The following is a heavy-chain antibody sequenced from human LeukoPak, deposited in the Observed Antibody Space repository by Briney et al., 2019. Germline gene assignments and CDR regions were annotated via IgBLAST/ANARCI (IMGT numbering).Heavy chain of an antibody. J-gene: IGHJ4*02. CDR3: AGARHGDYRWDY. V-gene: IGHV5-51*01. CDR1: GYSFTNYW. Sequence: GESLKISCKDSGYSFTNYWIGWVRQMPGKGLEWMGIIHSADSNTKYSPSCQGQVTISADKSISTAYLQWSGLKASDTAMYYCAGARHGDYRWDYWGQGTLVTVSS. CDR2: IHSADSNT. D-gene: IGHD4-17*01.